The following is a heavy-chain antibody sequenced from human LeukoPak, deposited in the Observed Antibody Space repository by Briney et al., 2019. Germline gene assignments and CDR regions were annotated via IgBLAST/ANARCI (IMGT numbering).Heavy chain of an antibody. V-gene: IGHV1-2*02. D-gene: IGHD2-8*01. J-gene: IGHJ4*02. CDR3: ARHVSSSNEDY. Sequence: GASVKVSCKASGYTFSNYYMHWVRQAPGQGLEWMGWINPSGGGTNFAQKFQGRVTMTRDTSISTAYMELHGLRSDDTAVYYCARHVSSSNEDYWGQGTLVTVSS. CDR1: GYTFSNYY. CDR2: INPSGGGT.